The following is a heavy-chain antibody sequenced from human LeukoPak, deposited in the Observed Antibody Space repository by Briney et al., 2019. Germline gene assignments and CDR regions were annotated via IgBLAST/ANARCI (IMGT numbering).Heavy chain of an antibody. CDR2: IYYSGST. CDR3: ARTYYDFWSGHRYYFDY. J-gene: IGHJ4*02. D-gene: IGHD3-3*01. V-gene: IGHV4-59*01. CDR1: GGSIYSYY. Sequence: SETLSLTCTVSGGSIYSYYWSWIPQPPGKGLEWIGYIYYSGSTNYNTSLKSRVTISVDTSKNQFSLKLSSVTAADTAVYYCARTYYDFWSGHRYYFDYGGQGTLVTVSS.